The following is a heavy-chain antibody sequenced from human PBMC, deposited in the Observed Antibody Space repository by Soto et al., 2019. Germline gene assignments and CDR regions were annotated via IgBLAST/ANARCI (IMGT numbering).Heavy chain of an antibody. CDR3: ARKGSSWSNWYFDL. D-gene: IGHD6-13*01. CDR1: GFTFSSYS. CDR2: ISSSSSTI. V-gene: IGHV3-48*02. J-gene: IGHJ2*01. Sequence: RGSLRLSCAASGFTFSSYSMNWVRQAPGKGLEWVSYISSSSSTIYYADSVKGRFTISRDNAKNSLYLQMNSLRDEDTAVYYCARKGSSWSNWYFDLWGRGTLVTVSS.